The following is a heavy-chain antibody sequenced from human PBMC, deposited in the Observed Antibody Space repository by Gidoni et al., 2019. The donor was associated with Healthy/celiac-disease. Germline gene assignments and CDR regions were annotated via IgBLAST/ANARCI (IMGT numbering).Heavy chain of an antibody. Sequence: QVQLVQSGAEVKKPGASVKVSCKASGYTFTSYGISWVRQAPGQGLEWMGWISAYNGNTNYAQKLQGRVTMTTDTSTSTAYMELRSLRSDDTAVYYCARDESPWVQGAGNWFDPWGQGTLVTVSS. D-gene: IGHD6-19*01. CDR1: GYTFTSYG. CDR3: ARDESPWVQGAGNWFDP. V-gene: IGHV1-18*01. CDR2: ISAYNGNT. J-gene: IGHJ5*02.